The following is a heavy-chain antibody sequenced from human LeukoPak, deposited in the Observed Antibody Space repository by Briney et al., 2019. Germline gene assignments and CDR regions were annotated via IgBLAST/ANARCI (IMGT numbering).Heavy chain of an antibody. CDR1: GGSFSGYY. J-gene: IGHJ4*02. D-gene: IGHD6-13*01. CDR2: INHSGST. Sequence: PSETLSLTCAVYGGSFSGYYWSWIRQPPGKGLEWIGEINHSGSTNYNPSLKSRVTISVDTSKNQFSLKVKSMTAADTAVYYCARGRWHPSVRVDHWGQGTLVTVSS. V-gene: IGHV4-34*01. CDR3: ARGRWHPSVRVDH.